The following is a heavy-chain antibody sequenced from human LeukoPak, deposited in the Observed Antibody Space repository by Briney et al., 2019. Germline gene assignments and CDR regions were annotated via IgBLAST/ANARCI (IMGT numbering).Heavy chain of an antibody. J-gene: IGHJ3*02. Sequence: PGGSLRLSCSASGFTFSNYPMHWVRQAPGKGLEYVSAISSNGGSTNYADSVKGRFTVSRDNSKNTLYLQMSSLRAEDTAVYYCVEASSSWYEAAFDIWGQGTTVTVSS. D-gene: IGHD6-13*01. CDR1: GFTFSNYP. CDR3: VEASSSWYEAAFDI. V-gene: IGHV3-64D*09. CDR2: ISSNGGST.